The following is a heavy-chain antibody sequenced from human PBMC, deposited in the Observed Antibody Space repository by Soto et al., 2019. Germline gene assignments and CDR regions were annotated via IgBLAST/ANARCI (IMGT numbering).Heavy chain of an antibody. CDR1: GYTFTSYA. Sequence: QVQLVQSGAEVKKPGASVKVSCKASGYTFTSYAMHWVRQAPGQRLEWMGWINAGNGNTKYSQKLQGRVTMTTDTSTSTAYMELRSLRSDDTAVYYCARVVVVPAATHYYYYGMDVWGQGTTVTVSS. D-gene: IGHD2-2*01. CDR3: ARVVVVPAATHYYYYGMDV. CDR2: INAGNGNT. J-gene: IGHJ6*02. V-gene: IGHV1-3*01.